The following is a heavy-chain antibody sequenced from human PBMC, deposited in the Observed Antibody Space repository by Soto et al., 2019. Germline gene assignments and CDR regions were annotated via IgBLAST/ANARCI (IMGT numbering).Heavy chain of an antibody. CDR2: MNPNSGNT. J-gene: IGHJ5*02. CDR1: GYTFTSYD. Sequence: ASVKVSCKASGYTFTSYDINWVRQATGQGLEWMGWMNPNSGNTGYAQKFQGRVTMTRNTSISTAYMELSSLRSEDTAMYYCARQRGPPTYSSSVQGRPGWFDPWGQGTLVTVSS. CDR3: ARQRGPPTYSSSVQGRPGWFDP. D-gene: IGHD6-13*01. V-gene: IGHV1-8*01.